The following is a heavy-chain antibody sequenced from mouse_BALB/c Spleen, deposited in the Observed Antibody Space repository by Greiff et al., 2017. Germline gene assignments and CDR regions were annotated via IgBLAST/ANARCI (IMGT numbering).Heavy chain of an antibody. D-gene: IGHD2-1*01. CDR3: ARMGGNYEYYAMDY. CDR2: ISSGGSYT. Sequence: EVKVVESGGGLVKPGGSLKLSCAASGFTFSSYAMSWVRQSPEKRLEWVAEISSGGSYTYYPDTVTGRFTISRDNAKNTLYLEMSSLRSEDTAMYYCARMGGNYEYYAMDYWGQGTSVTVSS. V-gene: IGHV5-9-4*01. J-gene: IGHJ4*01. CDR1: GFTFSSYA.